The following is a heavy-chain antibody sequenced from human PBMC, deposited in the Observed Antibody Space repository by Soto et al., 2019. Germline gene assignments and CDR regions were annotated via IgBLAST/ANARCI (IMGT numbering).Heavy chain of an antibody. D-gene: IGHD6-13*01. CDR3: ARHPERIAQIGWFDP. Sequence: LWGSLKLSCASSRFTFNTYTMNLFLQAPRKGLEWVSSISSASNYIYYADSVKGRFTISRDNSKKTLYLQMSSLRVEDTPVYYCARHPERIAQIGWFDPWGQGTLVTVSP. J-gene: IGHJ5*02. CDR1: RFTFNTYT. V-gene: IGHV3-21*01. CDR2: ISSASNYI.